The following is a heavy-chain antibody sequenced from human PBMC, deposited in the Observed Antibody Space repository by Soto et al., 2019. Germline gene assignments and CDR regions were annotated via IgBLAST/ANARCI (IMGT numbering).Heavy chain of an antibody. CDR3: ARGRVGVVAATRAAYFQH. CDR2: INHSGST. Sequence: QVQLQQWGAGLLKPSETLSLTCAVYSGSFSGYYWSWIRQPPGKGLEWIGEINHSGSTNYNPSLKSRVTISVDTSKNQFSLKLSSVTAADTAVYYCARGRVGVVAATRAAYFQHWGQGTLVTVSS. J-gene: IGHJ1*01. V-gene: IGHV4-34*01. CDR1: SGSFSGYY. D-gene: IGHD2-15*01.